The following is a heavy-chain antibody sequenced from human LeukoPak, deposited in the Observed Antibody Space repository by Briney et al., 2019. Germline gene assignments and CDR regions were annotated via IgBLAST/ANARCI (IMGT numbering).Heavy chain of an antibody. CDR3: AKSEQSMGYDFWSGKPDYYFDY. CDR1: GFTFSDYY. CDR2: ISSSGSTI. Sequence: PGGSLRLSCAASGFTFSDYYMSWIRQAPGKGLEWVSYISSSGSTIYYADSVKGRFTISRDNAKNSLYLQMNSLRAEDTAVYYCAKSEQSMGYDFWSGKPDYYFDYWGQGTLVTVSS. J-gene: IGHJ4*02. V-gene: IGHV3-11*01. D-gene: IGHD3-3*01.